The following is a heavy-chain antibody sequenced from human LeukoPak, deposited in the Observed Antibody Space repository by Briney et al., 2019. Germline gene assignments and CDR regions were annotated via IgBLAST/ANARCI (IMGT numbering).Heavy chain of an antibody. CDR2: IWYDGSNK. CDR3: AKDGPYSSSWKDLDY. CDR1: GFTFSSYG. J-gene: IGHJ4*02. V-gene: IGHV3-33*06. D-gene: IGHD6-13*01. Sequence: PGGSLRLSCAASGFTFSSYGMHWVRQAPGKGLEWVAVIWYDGSNKYYADSVKGRFTISRDNSKNTLYLQMNGLRAEDTAVYYCAKDGPYSSSWKDLDYWGQGTLVTVSS.